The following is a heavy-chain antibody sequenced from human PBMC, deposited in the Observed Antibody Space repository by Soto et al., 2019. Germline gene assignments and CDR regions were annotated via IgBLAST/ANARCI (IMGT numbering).Heavy chain of an antibody. CDR3: VRDTSGCSDSDFYLSGWFDP. CDR1: VGSISSGAYY. CDR2: IYQSVNT. Sequence: QLQLRESGAGLVKTSETLSLTCTVSVGSISSGAYYWSWIRQSPGKGLEWLGFIYQSVNTYYSPSLPSRVAISMDKSKNQLSLQLRSVTAEDTAVYYCVRDTSGCSDSDFYLSGWFDPWGPGTLVTVSS. J-gene: IGHJ5*02. D-gene: IGHD3-22*01. V-gene: IGHV4-30-2*06.